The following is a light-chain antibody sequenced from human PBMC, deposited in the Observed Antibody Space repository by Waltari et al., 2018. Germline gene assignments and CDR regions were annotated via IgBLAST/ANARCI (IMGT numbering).Light chain of an antibody. CDR1: QSISNW. CDR3: QQYNSYSLLT. J-gene: IGKJ4*01. Sequence: DIQMTQSPSTLSASVGDRFTITCRASQSISNWLAWDQQKPGTAPKLLIYKASTLESGVPSRFSGSGSGTEFTLTISSLQPDDFATYYCQQYNSYSLLTFGGGTKVEIK. CDR2: KAS. V-gene: IGKV1-5*03.